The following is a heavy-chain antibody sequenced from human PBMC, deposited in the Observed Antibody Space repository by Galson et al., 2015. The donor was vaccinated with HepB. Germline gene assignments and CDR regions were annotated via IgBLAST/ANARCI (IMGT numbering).Heavy chain of an antibody. Sequence: ETLSLTCTVSGGSISSSNYYWGWIRQPPGKGLEWIGSIYYSGSTYYNPSLKSRAIVSIDTSKNQFSLRLTSVTAADTAVYYCARRPRSTVTVDYWGQGTLVTVSS. CDR2: IYYSGST. J-gene: IGHJ4*02. V-gene: IGHV4-39*01. CDR1: GGSISSSNYY. CDR3: ARRPRSTVTVDY. D-gene: IGHD4-17*01.